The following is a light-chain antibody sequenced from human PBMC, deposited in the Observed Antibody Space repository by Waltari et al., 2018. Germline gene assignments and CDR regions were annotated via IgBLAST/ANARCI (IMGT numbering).Light chain of an antibody. CDR3: QQSYSTPRT. J-gene: IGKJ1*01. Sequence: DIQMTQSPSFVSASVGDRVTITCRASQGISSRLAWYQQKPGKAPKLLIYTASTLQSGVPSRFSGSGSGTEFTLIITTLQPEDFATYYCQQSYSTPRTFGQGTKVEIK. CDR2: TAS. CDR1: QGISSR. V-gene: IGKV1-12*01.